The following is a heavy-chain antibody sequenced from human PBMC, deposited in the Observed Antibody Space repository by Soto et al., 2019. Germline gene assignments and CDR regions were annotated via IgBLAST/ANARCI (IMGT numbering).Heavy chain of an antibody. CDR3: AKDHLWGSWYEGERLNDY. CDR1: GFTFSSYA. D-gene: IGHD6-13*01. CDR2: ISGSGGST. V-gene: IGHV3-23*01. Sequence: GGSLRLSCAASGFTFSSYAMSWVRQAPGKGLEWVSAISGSGGSTYYADSVKGRFTISRDNSKNRLYLQMNSLRAEETAVYYCAKDHLWGSWYEGERLNDYWGQGTLVTVSS. J-gene: IGHJ4*02.